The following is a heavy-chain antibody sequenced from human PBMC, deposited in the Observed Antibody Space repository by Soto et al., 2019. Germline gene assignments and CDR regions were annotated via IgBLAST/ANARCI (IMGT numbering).Heavy chain of an antibody. CDR1: GGSISSSYY. J-gene: IGHJ5*02. Sequence: PSETLSLTCAVSGGSISSSYYWSWIRQPPGKGLEWIGYIYYSGSTNYNPSLKSRVTISVDTSKNQFSLKLSSVTVADTAVYYCARGIAAADVFDPWGQGTLVTVSS. D-gene: IGHD6-13*01. CDR2: IYYSGST. V-gene: IGHV4-61*01. CDR3: ARGIAAADVFDP.